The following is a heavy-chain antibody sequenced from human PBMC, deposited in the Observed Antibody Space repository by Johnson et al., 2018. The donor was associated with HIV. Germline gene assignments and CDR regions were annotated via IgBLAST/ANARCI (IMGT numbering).Heavy chain of an antibody. CDR1: AFTFSSYA. CDR2: ISSSGNSR. CDR3: ARRGLANAFDI. D-gene: IGHD3-10*01. V-gene: IGHV3-48*03. Sequence: VQLVESGGGLVQPGGSLRLSCAASAFTFSSYAMHWVRQAPGKGLEWVSYISSSGNSRYYAASVKGRFSISRDNAKSSVYLQMNSLRAEDTAVYYCARRGLANAFDIWGQGTMVTVSS. J-gene: IGHJ3*02.